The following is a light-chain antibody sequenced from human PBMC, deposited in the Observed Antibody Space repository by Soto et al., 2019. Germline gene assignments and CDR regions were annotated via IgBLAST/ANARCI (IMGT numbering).Light chain of an antibody. V-gene: IGKV3-11*01. J-gene: IGKJ1*01. CDR2: DTS. CDR1: QSIAIY. CDR3: QQCATSPWA. Sequence: IVLTQSPATLSFSPGEEATLSCRASQSIAIYLAWYQQKSGQYPRLLIYDTSNRAPGIPDRFSGSASGTDFTLTISSLEPEDFAVYYCQQCATSPWAFGQGTAVEIK.